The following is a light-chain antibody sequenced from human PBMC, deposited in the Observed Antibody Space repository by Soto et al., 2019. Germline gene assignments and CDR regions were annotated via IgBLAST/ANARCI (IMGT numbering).Light chain of an antibody. V-gene: IGKV3-11*01. CDR3: QQRRSWPVT. CDR1: QSVGSY. J-gene: IGKJ5*01. Sequence: EIVLTQSPATLYLSPGGRATLSCRASQSVGSYLAWYQQKPGQPPRLLIEDVSNRATGIPARFSGSGSGTDFTLTISGLEPEDSAVYHCQQRRSWPVTFGQGTRLEIK. CDR2: DVS.